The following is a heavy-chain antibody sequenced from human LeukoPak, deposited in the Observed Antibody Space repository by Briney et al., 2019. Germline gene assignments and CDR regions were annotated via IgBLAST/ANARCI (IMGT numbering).Heavy chain of an antibody. CDR3: ATLYSSSWYQSDY. CDR1: GGSISSSSYY. D-gene: IGHD6-13*01. CDR2: LYYSGSP. J-gene: IGHJ4*02. Sequence: SETLSLTCTVSGGSISSSSYYSGSIRHPPGKGLEYIGSLYYSGSPYYSPSLKIRVTISVATSKNQFSLKLSSVTAADTAVYYCATLYSSSWYQSDYWGQGTLVTVSS. V-gene: IGHV4-39*01.